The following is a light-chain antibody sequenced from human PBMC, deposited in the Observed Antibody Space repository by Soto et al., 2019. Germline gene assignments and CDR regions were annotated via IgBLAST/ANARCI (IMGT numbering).Light chain of an antibody. Sequence: QSVLTQPPSVSEAPRQRVTISCSGSSANIGNNAVNWYQQLPGKAPKLLIYYDDLLPSGVSDRFSGSKSGTSASLAISWLQSEDEADYYCAAWDDSLNAVVFGGGTKLTVL. CDR1: SANIGNNA. V-gene: IGLV1-36*01. CDR3: AAWDDSLNAVV. J-gene: IGLJ2*01. CDR2: YDD.